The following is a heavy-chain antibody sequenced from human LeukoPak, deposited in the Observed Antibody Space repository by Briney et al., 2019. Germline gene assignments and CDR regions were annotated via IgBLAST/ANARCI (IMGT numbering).Heavy chain of an antibody. CDR1: GFTFSSYA. J-gene: IGHJ4*02. Sequence: GGSLRLSCAASGFTFSSYAMSWVRQAPGKGLEWVSAISGSGGSTYYADSVKGRFTISRDNSKNTPYLQMNSLRAEDTAVYYCAKARNVLRYFDWLPNYWGQGTLVTVSS. V-gene: IGHV3-23*01. CDR3: AKARNVLRYFDWLPNY. CDR2: ISGSGGST. D-gene: IGHD3-9*01.